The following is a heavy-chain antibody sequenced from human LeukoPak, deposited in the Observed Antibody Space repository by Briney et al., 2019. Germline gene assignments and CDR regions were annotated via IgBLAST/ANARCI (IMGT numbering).Heavy chain of an antibody. V-gene: IGHV1-18*04. CDR2: ISAYNGNT. D-gene: IGHD1-7*01. Sequence: ASAKVSCKASGYTFTGYYMHWVRQAPGQGLEWMGWISAYNGNTNYAQKLQGRVTMTTDTSTSTAYMELRSLRSDDTAVYYCARDRALAGTTWDYWGQGTLVTVSS. CDR1: GYTFTGYY. J-gene: IGHJ4*02. CDR3: ARDRALAGTTWDY.